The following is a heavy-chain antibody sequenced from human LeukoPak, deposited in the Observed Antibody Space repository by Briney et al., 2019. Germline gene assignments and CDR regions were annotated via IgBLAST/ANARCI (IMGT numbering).Heavy chain of an antibody. J-gene: IGHJ4*02. CDR2: IYYSEST. CDR1: GASISSYY. V-gene: IGHV4-59*01. D-gene: IGHD5-12*01. Sequence: MASETLSLTCTVSGASISSYYWSWIRQPPGKGLEWIGYIYYSESTNYNPYLKSRVTISVDTSKNQFSLKLSSVTAADTAVYYCARGGYSGYDPFDYWGQRTLVTVSS. CDR3: ARGGYSGYDPFDY.